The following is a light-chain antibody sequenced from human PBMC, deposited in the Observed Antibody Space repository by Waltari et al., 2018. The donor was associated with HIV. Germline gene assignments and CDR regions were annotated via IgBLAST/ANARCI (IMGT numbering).Light chain of an antibody. V-gene: IGKV3-20*01. J-gene: IGKJ4*01. CDR2: GAS. Sequence: PRLLLYGASSRAPGIPDRFSGSGAVTDFILTISSLEPEDCAVYDCQQYAASPLTFGGGTKVEIK. CDR3: QQYAASPLT.